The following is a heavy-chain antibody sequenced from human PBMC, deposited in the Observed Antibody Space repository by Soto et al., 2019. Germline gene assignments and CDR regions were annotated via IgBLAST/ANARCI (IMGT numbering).Heavy chain of an antibody. D-gene: IGHD4-4*01. J-gene: IGHJ4*02. V-gene: IGHV3-74*01. CDR3: GRYGYSSFAY. CDR1: RLTFSIYL. CDR2: IDSAGSDT. Sequence: PGGSLRLSCAASRLTFSIYLIHWVRQGPGKGLVWVSRIDSAGSDTIYADSVKGRFTISRDNAKNTLFLQMHSRRAEDMGVYYCGRYGYSSFAYWGQGTPVTVSS.